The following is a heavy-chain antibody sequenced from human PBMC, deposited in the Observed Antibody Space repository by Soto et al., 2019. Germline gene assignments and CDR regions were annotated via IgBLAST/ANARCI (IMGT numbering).Heavy chain of an antibody. D-gene: IGHD6-19*01. V-gene: IGHV3-23*01. CDR2: ISGSGGST. Sequence: GGSLRLSCAASGFTFSSYAMSWVRQAPGKGLEWVSAISGSGGSTYYADPVKGRFTISRDNSKNTLYLQMNSLRAEDTAVYYCAKGPQYSSGSRSYWGQGTLVTVSS. J-gene: IGHJ4*02. CDR3: AKGPQYSSGSRSY. CDR1: GFTFSSYA.